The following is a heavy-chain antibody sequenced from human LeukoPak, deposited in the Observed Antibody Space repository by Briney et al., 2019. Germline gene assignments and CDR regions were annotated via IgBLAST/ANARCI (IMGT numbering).Heavy chain of an antibody. D-gene: IGHD3-9*01. Sequence: GGSLRLSCAASGFTFSSYGMHWVRQAPGKGLEWVAFIRYDGSNKYYADSVKGRFTISRDNSKTTLYLQMNSLRAEDTAVYYCAKDEGNYDILTGYYSYWGQGTLVTVSS. CDR3: AKDEGNYDILTGYYSY. J-gene: IGHJ4*02. CDR1: GFTFSSYG. V-gene: IGHV3-30*02. CDR2: IRYDGSNK.